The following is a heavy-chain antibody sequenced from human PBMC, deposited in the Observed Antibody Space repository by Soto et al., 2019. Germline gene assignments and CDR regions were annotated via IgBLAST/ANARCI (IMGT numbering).Heavy chain of an antibody. CDR2: LSDSGGSI. Sequence: GESLKISCTASGFTFSRHAMTWVRQAPGKGLEWVSGLSDSGGSIYYADSVKGRFTISRDNSMNTLYLQMNTLRAEDTAIYYCAKVSSSWYAGFFDFWGQGTLVTVSS. D-gene: IGHD6-13*01. J-gene: IGHJ4*02. V-gene: IGHV3-23*01. CDR1: GFTFSRHA. CDR3: AKVSSSWYAGFFDF.